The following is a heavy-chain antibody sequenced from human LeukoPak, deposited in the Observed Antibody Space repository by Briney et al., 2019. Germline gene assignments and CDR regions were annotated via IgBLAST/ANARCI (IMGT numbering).Heavy chain of an antibody. CDR3: CTELLYGENHYYGIDV. CDR1: GFSFSNAW. J-gene: IGHJ6*02. CDR2: IKSKIDGGTT. D-gene: IGHD3-10*02. Sequence: GGSLRLSCAASGFSFSNAWMRWARQAPGKGLEWVGRIKSKIDGGTTDYATSVKGRFSISRDDSQSTVYLQMNSLETEDTAVYYCCTELLYGENHYYGIDVWGRGTTVTVSS. V-gene: IGHV3-15*01.